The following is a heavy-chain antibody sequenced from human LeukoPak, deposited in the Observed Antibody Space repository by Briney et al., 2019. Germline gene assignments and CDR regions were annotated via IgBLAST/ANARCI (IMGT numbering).Heavy chain of an antibody. CDR3: ASGLRYFDWLLNY. J-gene: IGHJ4*02. Sequence: SETLSLTCTVSGGSISSYYWGWIRQPAGKGLEWIGRIYTSGSTNYNPPLKSRVTMSVHTSKNQFSLKLSSVTAADTAVYYCASGLRYFDWLLNYWGQGTLVTVSS. D-gene: IGHD3-9*01. CDR2: IYTSGST. CDR1: GGSISSYY. V-gene: IGHV4-4*07.